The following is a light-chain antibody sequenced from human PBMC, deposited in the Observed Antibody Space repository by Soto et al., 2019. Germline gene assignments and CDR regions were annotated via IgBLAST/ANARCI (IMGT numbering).Light chain of an antibody. CDR2: KGT. CDR3: CSSAPESTYV. J-gene: IGLJ1*01. V-gene: IGLV2-23*01. CDR1: SSDVGAYDS. Sequence: QSALAQPASVSGSPGQSITISCTGTSSDVGAYDSVSWYQQHPHKAPQVLIYKGTRRPSGVSNRFSGSTSGNAASLTISGLQADDEADYCCCSSAPESTYVFGTGTKVTVL.